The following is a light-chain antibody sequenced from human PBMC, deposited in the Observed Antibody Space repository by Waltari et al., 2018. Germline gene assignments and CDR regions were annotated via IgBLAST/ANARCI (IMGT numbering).Light chain of an antibody. J-gene: IGKJ3*01. V-gene: IGKV4-1*01. CDR3: QQYYSTPFT. CDR1: SVRKSANDKNQ. CDR2: VAS. Sequence: SVRKSANDKNQLGGLQQKSGQAPKLLIYVASTWQSGVPARFSGSGSGTDFTLTISSLQTEDFAIYYCQQYYSTPFTFGPGTKVDIK.